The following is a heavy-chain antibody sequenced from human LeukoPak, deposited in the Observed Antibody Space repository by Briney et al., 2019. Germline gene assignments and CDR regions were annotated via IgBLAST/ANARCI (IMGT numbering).Heavy chain of an antibody. CDR3: ARFDIAVAGGFDP. CDR1: GGSITNTNW. Sequence: PSETLSLTCAVPGGSITNTNWGSWAPQPPGKGLEWIGEIPHSGSTYTNPSPKSRVTTSVDRPKNQSSLRKSSVTAEDTAVYYCARFDIAVAGGFDPWGQGSLVTLSS. CDR2: IPHSGST. V-gene: IGHV4-4*02. D-gene: IGHD6-19*01. J-gene: IGHJ5*02.